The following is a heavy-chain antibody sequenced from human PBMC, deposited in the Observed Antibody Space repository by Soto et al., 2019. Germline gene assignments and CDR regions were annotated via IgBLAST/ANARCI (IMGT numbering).Heavy chain of an antibody. CDR3: ARDGPSSGYYYEMGYFDY. CDR2: IWYDGSNK. CDR1: GLTFSSYG. D-gene: IGHD3-22*01. Sequence: QAGGSLRLSXAASGLTFSSYGMHWVRQAPGKGLEWVAVIWYDGSNKYYADSVKGRFTISRDNSKNTLYLQMNSLRAEDTAVYYCARDGPSSGYYYEMGYFDYWGQGTLVTVSS. J-gene: IGHJ4*02. V-gene: IGHV3-33*01.